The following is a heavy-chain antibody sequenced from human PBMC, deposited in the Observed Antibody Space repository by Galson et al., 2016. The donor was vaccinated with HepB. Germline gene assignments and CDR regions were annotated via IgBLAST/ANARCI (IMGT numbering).Heavy chain of an antibody. CDR3: TRAVGSNWPELFDP. Sequence: SLRLSCAASGLTLSGPAMHWVRQAPGKRLESLGRIRNQDDGYAPAYAASIRGRFTISRDDSQNTLYLQMNYLKTDDTAVYHCTRAVGSNWPELFDPWGQGTLVTVSS. J-gene: IGHJ5*02. V-gene: IGHV3-73*01. D-gene: IGHD6-13*01. CDR1: GLTLSGPA. CDR2: IRNQDDGYAP.